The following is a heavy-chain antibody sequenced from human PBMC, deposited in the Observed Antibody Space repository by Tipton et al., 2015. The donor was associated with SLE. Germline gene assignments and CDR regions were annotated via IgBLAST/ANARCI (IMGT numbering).Heavy chain of an antibody. Sequence: GSLRLSCAASGFTFSRYGMNWVRQAPGKGLEWVSSIVTGSYVSYADSVKGRFTISRDNARNSLYLQMNSLRVDDTAVYYCAKGPIMYTYDRSGYEFYDWGQGTLVTVSS. CDR3: AKGPIMYTYDRSGYEFYD. CDR1: GFTFSRYG. V-gene: IGHV3-21*04. CDR2: IVTGSYV. J-gene: IGHJ4*02. D-gene: IGHD3-22*01.